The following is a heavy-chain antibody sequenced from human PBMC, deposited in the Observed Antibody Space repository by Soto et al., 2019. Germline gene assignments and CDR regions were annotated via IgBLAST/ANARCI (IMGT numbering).Heavy chain of an antibody. Sequence: PGGSLRLSCAASGFTFSSYSMNWVRQAPGKGLEWASSISSSSSSYIYYADSVKGRFTISRDNAKNSLYLQMNSLRAEDTAVYYCARGIAVAGFYYYYGMDVWGQGTTVTVSS. J-gene: IGHJ6*02. V-gene: IGHV3-21*01. CDR3: ARGIAVAGFYYYYGMDV. D-gene: IGHD6-19*01. CDR1: GFTFSSYS. CDR2: ISSSSSSYI.